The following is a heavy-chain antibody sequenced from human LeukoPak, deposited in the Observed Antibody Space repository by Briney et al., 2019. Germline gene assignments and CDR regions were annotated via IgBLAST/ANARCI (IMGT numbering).Heavy chain of an antibody. J-gene: IGHJ4*02. V-gene: IGHV4-59*08. CDR1: GGSISSHY. Sequence: SETLSLTCTVSGGSISSHYWSWIRQPPGKGLEWIGYIYYSGSTNYNPSLKSRVTISVDTSKNQFSLKLSSVTAADTAVYYCARRSYGSGSYYLDYWGQGTLVTVSS. CDR2: IYYSGST. CDR3: ARRSYGSGSYYLDY. D-gene: IGHD3-10*01.